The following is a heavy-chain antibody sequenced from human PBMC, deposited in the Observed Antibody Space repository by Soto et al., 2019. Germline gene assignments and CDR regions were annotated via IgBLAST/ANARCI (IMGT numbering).Heavy chain of an antibody. V-gene: IGHV1-18*01. CDR1: GYTFTSYG. Sequence: ASVKVSCKASGYTFTSYGISWVRQAPGQGLEWMGWISAYNGNTNYAQKLQGRVTMTTDTSTSTAYMELRSLRSDDTAVYYCARAPRGYSYGYGYYHYYGMDVWRQGTTVTVSS. CDR3: ARAPRGYSYGYGYYHYYGMDV. D-gene: IGHD5-18*01. J-gene: IGHJ6*02. CDR2: ISAYNGNT.